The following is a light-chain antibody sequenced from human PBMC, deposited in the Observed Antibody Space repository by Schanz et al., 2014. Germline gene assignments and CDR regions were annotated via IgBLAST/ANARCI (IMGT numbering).Light chain of an antibody. CDR3: CSYAGSYTWV. J-gene: IGLJ3*02. Sequence: QSALTQPASVSGSPGQSITISCTGNSSDVGGYNYVSWYQQHPGKAPKLMIYDVSKRPSGVPDRFSGSKSGNTASLTISGLQAEDEADYYCCSYAGSYTWVFGGGTKLTVL. CDR2: DVS. CDR1: SSDVGGYNY. V-gene: IGLV2-11*01.